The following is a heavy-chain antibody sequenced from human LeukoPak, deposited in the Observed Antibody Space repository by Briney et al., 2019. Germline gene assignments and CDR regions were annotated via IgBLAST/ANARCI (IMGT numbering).Heavy chain of an antibody. V-gene: IGHV3-23*01. CDR2: ISGSGGST. Sequence: GGSLRLSCAASGFTFSSYAMSWVRQAPGKGLEWVSAISGSGGSTYYADSVKGRFTISRDNSKNTLYLQMNGLRAEDTAVYYCATLVGATLYYFDYWGLGTLVTVSS. J-gene: IGHJ4*02. D-gene: IGHD1-26*01. CDR1: GFTFSSYA. CDR3: ATLVGATLYYFDY.